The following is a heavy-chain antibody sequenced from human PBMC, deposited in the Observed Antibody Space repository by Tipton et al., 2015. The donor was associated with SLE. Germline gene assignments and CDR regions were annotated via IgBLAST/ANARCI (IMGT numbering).Heavy chain of an antibody. V-gene: IGHV4-61*01. CDR1: GGSVSSGSYY. Sequence: TLSLTCTVSGGSVSSGSYYWSWIRQPPGKGLEWIGYIYYSGSTNYNPSLKSRVTISVDTSKNQFSLKLSSVTAADTAVYYCARERDSDYDILTGYTRTHAFDIWGQGTMVTVSS. CDR2: IYYSGST. J-gene: IGHJ3*02. D-gene: IGHD3-9*01. CDR3: ARERDSDYDILTGYTRTHAFDI.